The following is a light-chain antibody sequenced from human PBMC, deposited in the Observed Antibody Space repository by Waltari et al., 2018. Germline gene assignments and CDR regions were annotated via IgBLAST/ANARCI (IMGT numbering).Light chain of an antibody. V-gene: IGLV2-14*01. CDR2: EVN. CDR3: TSPTRSRTWV. J-gene: IGLJ3*02. CDR1: SSDVGGYNY. Sequence: QSALTQPASVSGSPGQSITISCTGTSSDVGGYNYVPWYQHLPGTAPKVMIYEVNNRPSGVSYRFSGAKSGNTASLPISGLQAEDEADYYCTSPTRSRTWVFGGGTKLTVL.